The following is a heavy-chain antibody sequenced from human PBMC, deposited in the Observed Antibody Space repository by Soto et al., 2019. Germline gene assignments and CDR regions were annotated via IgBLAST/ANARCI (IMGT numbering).Heavy chain of an antibody. CDR2: ISGSGGTR. Sequence: GGSLRLSCASSGFTFRSYAMSWVRQAPGKGLEWVSHISGSGGTRNYADSVKGRFTISRDTKNTLFLQMNSLRGDDTAVYYCARENGPKIWGDGFDIWGQGTVVTVSS. V-gene: IGHV3-23*01. D-gene: IGHD2-15*01. CDR3: ARENGPKIWGDGFDI. CDR1: GFTFRSYA. J-gene: IGHJ3*02.